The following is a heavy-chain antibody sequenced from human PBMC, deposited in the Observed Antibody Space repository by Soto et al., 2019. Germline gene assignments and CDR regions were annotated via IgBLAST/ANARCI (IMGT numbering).Heavy chain of an antibody. CDR1: GFTFSSYG. D-gene: IGHD1-26*01. V-gene: IGHV3-33*01. Sequence: VQLVESGGGVVQPGRSLRLSCAASGFTFSSYGMHWVRQAPGKGLEWVAVIWYDGSNKYYADSVKGRFTISRDNSKNTLYLQMNSLRAEDTAVYYCASSYSGSDTEIDYWGQGTLVTVSS. J-gene: IGHJ4*02. CDR3: ASSYSGSDTEIDY. CDR2: IWYDGSNK.